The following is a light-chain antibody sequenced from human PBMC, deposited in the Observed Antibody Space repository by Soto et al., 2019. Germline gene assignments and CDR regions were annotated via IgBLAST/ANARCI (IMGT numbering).Light chain of an antibody. CDR2: MAS. Sequence: DIQMTQSPSTLSASVGDRVTIACRASQSISSWLSRYQQKTGKAPPLLLYMASSLESGAPSRFSGSGSGTEFTLTISSLQPDAVETYHRQQYNSLYTFGQGTKLEI. CDR1: QSISSW. V-gene: IGKV1-5*03. J-gene: IGKJ2*01. CDR3: QQYNSLYT.